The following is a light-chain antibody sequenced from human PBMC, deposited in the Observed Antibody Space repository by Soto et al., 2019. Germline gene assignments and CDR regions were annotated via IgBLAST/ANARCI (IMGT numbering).Light chain of an antibody. J-gene: IGLJ1*01. V-gene: IGLV2-14*01. CDR3: SSHAGSSAFYV. CDR2: EVT. CDR1: SSDIGAYDY. Sequence: SVLTHPASVSGSPGQSITISCTGTSSDIGAYDYVSWYQQYPGRVPKLLIHEVTNRPSGVSDRFSGSKSGNTASLTISGLQTEDEADYYCSSHAGSSAFYVFGTGTKVTVL.